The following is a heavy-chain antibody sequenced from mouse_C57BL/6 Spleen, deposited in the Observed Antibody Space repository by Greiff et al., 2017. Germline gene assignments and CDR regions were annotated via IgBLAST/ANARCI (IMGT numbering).Heavy chain of an antibody. J-gene: IGHJ2*01. Sequence: QVQLQQSGAELVKPGASVKISCKASGYAFSSYWMNWVKQRPGKGLEWIGQIYPGDGDTNYNGKFKGQATLTADKSSSTAYMQLSSLTSEDSAVNFCARSYGYDVGLDYWGQGTTLTVSS. V-gene: IGHV1-80*01. CDR3: ARSYGYDVGLDY. CDR2: IYPGDGDT. CDR1: GYAFSSYW. D-gene: IGHD2-2*01.